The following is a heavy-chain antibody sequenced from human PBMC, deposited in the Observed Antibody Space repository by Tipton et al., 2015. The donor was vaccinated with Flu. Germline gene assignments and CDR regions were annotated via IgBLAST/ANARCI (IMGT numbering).Heavy chain of an antibody. CDR1: GYTFTGYY. J-gene: IGHJ3*02. CDR3: ARASSVSDAFDI. V-gene: IGHV1-2*06. Sequence: QLVQSGAEGKKPGASLKVSCKASGYTFTGYYMHWVRQAPGQGLEWMGRINPDSDGTNYSQKFQGRVTMTRDTSINTVYMGPGSLRSDDAAVYYCARASSVSDAFDIWGQGTMVTVSS. CDR2: INPDSDGT.